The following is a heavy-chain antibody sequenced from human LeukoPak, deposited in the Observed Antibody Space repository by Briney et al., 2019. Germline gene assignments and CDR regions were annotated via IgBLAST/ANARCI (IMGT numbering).Heavy chain of an antibody. D-gene: IGHD3-10*01. CDR3: ARVSWFDELPSY. V-gene: IGHV4-39*07. J-gene: IGHJ4*02. Sequence: WIRQPPGKGLEWIGSIYYSGSTYYNPSLKSRVTISVDTSKNQFSLKLSSVTAADTAVYYCARVSWFDELPSYWGQGTLVSVSS. CDR2: IYYSGST.